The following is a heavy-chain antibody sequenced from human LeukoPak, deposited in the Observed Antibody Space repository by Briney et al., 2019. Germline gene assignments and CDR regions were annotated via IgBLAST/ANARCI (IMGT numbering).Heavy chain of an antibody. CDR3: ASRRPSGSYYHDAFDI. Sequence: KPGGSLRLSCAASGFTFSEYGMSWVRQAPGKGLEWVSSFTTSSPSIYYADSVKGRFIISRDNAKTSVYLQMDSLRAEDTAVYYCASRRPSGSYYHDAFDIWGQGTMVTVSS. V-gene: IGHV3-21*01. J-gene: IGHJ3*02. CDR1: GFTFSEYG. CDR2: FTTSSPSI. D-gene: IGHD1-26*01.